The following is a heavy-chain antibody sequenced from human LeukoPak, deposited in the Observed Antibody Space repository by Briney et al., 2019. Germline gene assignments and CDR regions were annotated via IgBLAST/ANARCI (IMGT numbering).Heavy chain of an antibody. CDR3: TTDLRVYYGSGSYYVDY. J-gene: IGHJ4*02. D-gene: IGHD3-10*01. V-gene: IGHV3-15*01. CDR1: GFTFSSYW. Sequence: GGSLRLSCAASGFTFSSYWMSWVRQAPGKGLEWVGRIKSKTDGGTTDYAAPVKGRFTISRDDSKNTLYLQMNSLKTEDTAVYYCTTDLRVYYGSGSYYVDYWGQGTLVTVSS. CDR2: IKSKTDGGTT.